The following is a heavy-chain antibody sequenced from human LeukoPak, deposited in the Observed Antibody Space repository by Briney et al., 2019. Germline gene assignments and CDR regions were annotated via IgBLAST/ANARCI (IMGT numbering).Heavy chain of an antibody. CDR1: GGSFSGYY. CDR2: INHSGST. D-gene: IGHD3-22*01. J-gene: IGHJ3*02. CDR3: ARRRKGGRRIVVVITSGLDTFDI. V-gene: IGHV4-34*01. Sequence: PSETLSLTCAVYGGSFSGYYWSWLRQPPGKGLEWVGEINHSGSTNYNPSLKSRVTISVDTSKNQFSLKLSSVTAADTAVYYCARRRKGGRRIVVVITSGLDTFDIWGQGTMVTVSS.